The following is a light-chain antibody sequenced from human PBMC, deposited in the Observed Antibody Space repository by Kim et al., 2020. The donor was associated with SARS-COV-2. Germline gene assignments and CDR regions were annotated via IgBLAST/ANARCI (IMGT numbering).Light chain of an antibody. V-gene: IGLV2-8*01. CDR2: EVS. CDR1: SSDVGGYNY. CDR3: SSYAGSDNYV. J-gene: IGLJ1*01. Sequence: QSALTQPPSASGSPGQSVTISCTGTSSDVGGYNYVSWYQHHPGKAPKLMIYEVSRRPSGVPDRFSGSKSDNTASLTVSGLQADDEADYYCSSYAGSDNYVFGTGTKVTVL.